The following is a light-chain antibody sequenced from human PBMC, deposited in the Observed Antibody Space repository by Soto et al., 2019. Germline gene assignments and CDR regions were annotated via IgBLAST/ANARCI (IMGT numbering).Light chain of an antibody. CDR1: MRDVGAYNL. J-gene: IGLJ3*02. Sequence: QSALPQPASVSGSAGQSITISCSGTMRDVGAYNLVSWYQQHPGTAPKLIIYEVRNRPSGISSRFSGSRSGNTASLTISRPQSADEGDYYCSAYTARSTLVFGGGTKVTVL. V-gene: IGLV2-14*01. CDR3: SAYTARSTLV. CDR2: EVR.